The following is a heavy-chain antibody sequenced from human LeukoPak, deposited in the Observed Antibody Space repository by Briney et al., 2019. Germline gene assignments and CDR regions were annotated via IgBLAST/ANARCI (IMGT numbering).Heavy chain of an antibody. V-gene: IGHV3-21*01. CDR3: ARTKEMATISYFDS. D-gene: IGHD5-24*01. CDR2: ISSSSSYI. Sequence: PGGSLRLSCAASGFTFSSYSMNWVRQAPGKGLEWVSSISSSSSYIYYADSVKGRFTISRDNAKNSLYLQMNSLRADDTAVYYCARTKEMATISYFDSWGQGTLVTVSS. CDR1: GFTFSSYS. J-gene: IGHJ4*02.